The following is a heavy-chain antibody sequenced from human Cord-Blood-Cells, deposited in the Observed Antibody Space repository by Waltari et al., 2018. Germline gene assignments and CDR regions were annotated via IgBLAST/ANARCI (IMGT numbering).Heavy chain of an antibody. CDR3: ARDQGYCSSTSCYVYYYYYGMDV. D-gene: IGHD2-2*01. V-gene: IGHV1-3*01. CDR1: GYTFTRYA. CDR2: INAGNGNT. Sequence: QVQLVQSGAEVKKPGASVKVSCKASGYTFTRYAMNWVRQAPGQRLEWMGWINAGNGNTKYSQKFQGRVTITRDTSASTAYMELSSLRSEDTAVYYCARDQGYCSSTSCYVYYYYYGMDVWGQGTTVTVSS. J-gene: IGHJ6*02.